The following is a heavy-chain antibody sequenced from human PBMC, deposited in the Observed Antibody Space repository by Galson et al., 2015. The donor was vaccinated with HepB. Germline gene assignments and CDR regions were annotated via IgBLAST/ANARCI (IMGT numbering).Heavy chain of an antibody. V-gene: IGHV3-21*01. Sequence: SLRLSCAASGFTFTSYTMNWVRQAPGKGLEWVSSISIVSTYIYYADSVKGRFTISRDNAKNSVYLQMNSLRAEDTAIYHCARSHSGWLYNWFDPWGQGTLVTVSS. J-gene: IGHJ5*02. CDR2: ISIVSTYI. D-gene: IGHD6-19*01. CDR1: GFTFTSYT. CDR3: ARSHSGWLYNWFDP.